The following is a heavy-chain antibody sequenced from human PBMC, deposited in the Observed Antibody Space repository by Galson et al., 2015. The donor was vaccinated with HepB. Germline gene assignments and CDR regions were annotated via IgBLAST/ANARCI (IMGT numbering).Heavy chain of an antibody. CDR1: GGSMTGYY. CDR2: IYDSGST. D-gene: IGHD3-10*01. CDR3: ARDCGFHYYDSGTPWPDAFDL. V-gene: IGHV4-59*01. Sequence: LSLTCTVSGGSMTGYYWNWVRQPPGKGLEWIGYIYDSGSTNYNPSLDSRVSISIDTSKNQSSLRLNSVTAADSAVYYCARDCGFHYYDSGTPWPDAFDLWGQGTVVTVS. J-gene: IGHJ3*01.